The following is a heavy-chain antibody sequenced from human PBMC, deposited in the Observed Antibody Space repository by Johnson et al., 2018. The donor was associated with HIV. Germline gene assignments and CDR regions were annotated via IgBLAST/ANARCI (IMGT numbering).Heavy chain of an antibody. D-gene: IGHD4-23*01. CDR1: GFTFGGYA. CDR2: IVWDGGRT. J-gene: IGHJ3*02. Sequence: VQLVESGGGVIRPGGSLRLSCAASGFTFGGYAVSWVRHAPGKGLEWVAGIVWDGGRTYYADSVKGRFTISRDNAKNSLFLQMNSLRAEDTALYYCAGVSDEYGGNPAAWGAFDIWGQGTMVTVSS. V-gene: IGHV3-20*04. CDR3: AGVSDEYGGNPAAWGAFDI.